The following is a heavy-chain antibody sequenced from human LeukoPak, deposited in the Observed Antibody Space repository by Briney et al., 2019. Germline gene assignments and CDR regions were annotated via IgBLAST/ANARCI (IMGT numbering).Heavy chain of an antibody. CDR3: ARDYYDILTGYLGYFDY. Sequence: GGSLRLSCAASGFTFSSYAMSWVRQAPGKGLEWVSAISGSGGSTYYADFVKGRFTISRDNSKNTLYLQMNSLRAEDTAVYYCARDYYDILTGYLGYFDYWGQGPLVTVSS. V-gene: IGHV3-23*01. J-gene: IGHJ4*02. CDR2: ISGSGGST. D-gene: IGHD3-9*01. CDR1: GFTFSSYA.